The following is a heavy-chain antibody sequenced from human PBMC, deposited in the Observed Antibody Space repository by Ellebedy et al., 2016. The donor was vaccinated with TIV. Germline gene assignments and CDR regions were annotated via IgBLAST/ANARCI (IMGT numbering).Heavy chain of an antibody. V-gene: IGHV3-30*03. CDR1: GFTFSNYG. J-gene: IGHJ4*02. Sequence: PGGSLRLSCAASGFTFSNYGMHWVRQAPGKGLEWVAVISYDGSNKYYADSVKGRFTISRDNSKNTLYLQMNSLRAEDTAVYYCATNRDYKFGFWGQGTLVTVSS. CDR2: ISYDGSNK. D-gene: IGHD4-11*01. CDR3: ATNRDYKFGF.